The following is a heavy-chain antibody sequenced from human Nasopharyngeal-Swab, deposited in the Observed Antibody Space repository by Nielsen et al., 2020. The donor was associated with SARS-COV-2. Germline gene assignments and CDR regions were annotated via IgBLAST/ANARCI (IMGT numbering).Heavy chain of an antibody. Sequence: WIRQPPGKGLEWIGRMYTSGETYYNPSLKSRVTISEDTSKNQFSLKMRSVTAADTATYYCARDGVLSPIDYWGQGTLVTVSS. V-gene: IGHV4-61*02. CDR2: MYTSGET. CDR3: ARDGVLSPIDY. D-gene: IGHD3-3*01. J-gene: IGHJ4*02.